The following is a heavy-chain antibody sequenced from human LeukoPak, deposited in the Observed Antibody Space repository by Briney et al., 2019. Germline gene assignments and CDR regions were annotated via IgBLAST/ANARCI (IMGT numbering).Heavy chain of an antibody. CDR3: ARGGLVGTLDY. J-gene: IGHJ4*02. CDR2: IKQGEGDK. CDR1: GFTFSDSS. V-gene: IGHV3-7*01. Sequence: PGGSLRLSCVASGFTFSDSSMSWVRQAPGKGLEWLANIKQGEGDKFYLESVMGRFTISRDNGNNTLFLQLKSLRVEDTAVYNCARGGLVGTLDYWGQGARVTVS. D-gene: IGHD3/OR15-3a*01.